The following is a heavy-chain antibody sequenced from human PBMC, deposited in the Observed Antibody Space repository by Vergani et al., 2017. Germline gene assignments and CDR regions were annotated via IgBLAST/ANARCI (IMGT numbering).Heavy chain of an antibody. CDR1: GFTFSTYA. Sequence: EVQLLESGGSLKQPGGSVRLSCAASGFTFSTYAMHWVRQAPGKGLEWVSALTGGGGNTYYADSFKGRFIISRDNSWDTLYLQMNSLRPEDTATYYCVKDAGSYENFFDSWGQGTLVTVSS. CDR3: VKDAGSYENFFDS. J-gene: IGHJ4*02. V-gene: IGHV3-23*01. D-gene: IGHD1-26*01. CDR2: LTGGGGNT.